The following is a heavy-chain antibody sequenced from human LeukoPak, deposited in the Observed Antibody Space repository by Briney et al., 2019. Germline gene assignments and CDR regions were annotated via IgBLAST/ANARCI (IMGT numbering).Heavy chain of an antibody. CDR2: INHSEGT. J-gene: IGHJ4*02. D-gene: IGHD2-2*02. CDR3: ASIPGY. V-gene: IGHV4-34*01. CDR1: GGSFSSYY. Sequence: PSETLSLTCAVYGGSFSSYYWSWIRQPPGKGLEWIGEINHSEGTNYNPSLKSRVTMSLDTSKNQFSLKLSSVTAADTAVYYCASIPGYWGQGTLVTVSS.